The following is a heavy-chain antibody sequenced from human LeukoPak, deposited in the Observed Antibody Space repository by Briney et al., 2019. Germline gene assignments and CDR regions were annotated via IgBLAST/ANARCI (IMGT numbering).Heavy chain of an antibody. V-gene: IGHV3-33*08. J-gene: IGHJ4*02. Sequence: PGGSLRLSCAASGFTFSSYAMHWVRQAPGKGLEWVAVIWYDGSNKYYADSVKGRFTISRDNSKNTLYLQMNSLRAEDTAVYYCARDLGIAAAATDYWGQGTLVTVSS. CDR2: IWYDGSNK. D-gene: IGHD6-13*01. CDR3: ARDLGIAAAATDY. CDR1: GFTFSSYA.